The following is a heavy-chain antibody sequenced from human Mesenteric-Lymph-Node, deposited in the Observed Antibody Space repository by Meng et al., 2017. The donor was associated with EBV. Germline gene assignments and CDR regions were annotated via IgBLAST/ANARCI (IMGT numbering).Heavy chain of an antibody. D-gene: IGHD1-26*01. J-gene: IGHJ5*02. CDR3: ARGHMWDNKFDP. CDR1: GGSFSGYY. Sequence: QVQLQESGPGLVKPSETLSLTCTVSGGSFSGYYWTWIRQPPETGLEWIGEINHNGVADYNPSLKSRVTISVDTSKNQFSLRLTSVTAADTAVYYCARGHMWDNKFDPWGQGTLVTVSS. V-gene: IGHV4-34*01. CDR2: INHNGVA.